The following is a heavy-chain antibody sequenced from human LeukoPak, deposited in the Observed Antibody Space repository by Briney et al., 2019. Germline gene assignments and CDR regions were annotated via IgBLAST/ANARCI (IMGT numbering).Heavy chain of an antibody. D-gene: IGHD4-17*01. J-gene: IGHJ5*02. V-gene: IGHV1-69*06. CDR1: GYSFTTFH. CDR3: ARGTSFGKDYGDYESGDWFDP. Sequence: ASVKVSCKAAGYSFTTFHISWVRQAPGQGLEWMGGIIPIFGTANYAQKFQGRVTITADKSTSTAYMELSSLRSEDTAVYYCARGTSFGKDYGDYESGDWFDPWGQGTLVTVSS. CDR2: IIPIFGTA.